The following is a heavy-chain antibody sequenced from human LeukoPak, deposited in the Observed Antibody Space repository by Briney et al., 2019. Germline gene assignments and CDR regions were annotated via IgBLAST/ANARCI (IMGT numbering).Heavy chain of an antibody. D-gene: IGHD3-22*01. J-gene: IGHJ4*02. Sequence: GASVKVSCKTSGYTFTSYYMHWVRQAPGQGLEWMGIINPSGGSTSYAQKFQGRVTMTRDTSTSTVYMELSSLRSEDTAVYYCARGGYYYDSSGYDPFDYWGQGTLVTVSS. CDR2: INPSGGST. CDR1: GYTFTSYY. V-gene: IGHV1-46*01. CDR3: ARGGYYYDSSGYDPFDY.